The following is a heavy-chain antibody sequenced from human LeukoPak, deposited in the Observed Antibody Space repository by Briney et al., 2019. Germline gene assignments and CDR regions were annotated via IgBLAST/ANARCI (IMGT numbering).Heavy chain of an antibody. CDR2: IYYSGST. V-gene: IGHV4-39*01. Sequence: PSETLSLTCTVSGGSISSSSYYWGWIRQPPGKGLEWIGSIYYSGSTYYNPSLKSRVTISVDTSKNQFSLKLSSVTAADTAVYYCARHVRTPLWFGELPHNWLDPWGQGTLVTVSS. CDR1: GGSISSSSYY. D-gene: IGHD3-10*01. J-gene: IGHJ5*02. CDR3: ARHVRTPLWFGELPHNWLDP.